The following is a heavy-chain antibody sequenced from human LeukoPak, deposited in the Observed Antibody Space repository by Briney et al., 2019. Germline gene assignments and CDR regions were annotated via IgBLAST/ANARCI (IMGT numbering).Heavy chain of an antibody. CDR1: GGSISSGSYY. CDR2: IYTSGST. Sequence: PSQTLSLTCTVSGGSISSGSYYWSWIRQPAGKGLEWIGRIYTSGSTNYNPSLKSRVTISVDMSKNQFSLKLSSVTAADTAVYYCARSDSGSYYSHYYYYMDVWGKGTTVTVSS. J-gene: IGHJ6*03. CDR3: ARSDSGSYYSHYYYYMDV. V-gene: IGHV4-61*02. D-gene: IGHD1-26*01.